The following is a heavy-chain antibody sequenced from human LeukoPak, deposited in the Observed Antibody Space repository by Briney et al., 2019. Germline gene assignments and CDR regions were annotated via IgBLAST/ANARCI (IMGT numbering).Heavy chain of an antibody. CDR3: ARVSGYYSIFDY. V-gene: IGHV4-59*01. CDR2: IYYSGST. Sequence: SETLSLTCTVSGGSISSYYWSWIRQPPGEGLEWIGYIYYSGSTNYNPSLKSRVTISVDTSKNQFSLKLSSVTAADTAVYYCARVSGYYSIFDYWGQGTLVTVSS. CDR1: GGSISSYY. D-gene: IGHD3-22*01. J-gene: IGHJ4*02.